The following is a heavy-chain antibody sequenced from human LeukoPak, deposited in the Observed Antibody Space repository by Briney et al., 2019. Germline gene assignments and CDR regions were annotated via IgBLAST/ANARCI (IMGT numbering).Heavy chain of an antibody. CDR1: GYTFTGYY. V-gene: IGHV1-2*02. D-gene: IGHD2-15*01. CDR3: ARGLGHCNIPDCPARVHCFDY. CDR2: ISPNSGAT. J-gene: IGHJ4*02. Sequence: GASVKVFCKASGYTFTGYYIHWVRQAPGQGLEWMGWISPNSGATNYAQKFQGTVTMTRDTSISTAYVELSRLRSDDTAVYYCARGLGHCNIPDCPARVHCFDYWGQGTLVTVSS.